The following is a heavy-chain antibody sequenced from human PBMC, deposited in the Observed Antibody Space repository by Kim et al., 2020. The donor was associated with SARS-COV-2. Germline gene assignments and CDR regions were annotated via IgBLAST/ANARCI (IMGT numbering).Heavy chain of an antibody. CDR1: GFTFGGYS. CDR3: VIDLDALDY. V-gene: IGHV3-48*02. CDR2: IRGGGGDTT. D-gene: IGHD1-1*01. J-gene: IGHJ4*02. Sequence: GGSLRLSCATSGFTFGGYSMHWVRRAPGRGLQWVAYIRGGGGDTTYYADSVKGRFTILRDYAKNSLYLEMDGLRDEDTALYYCVIDLDALDYWGQGTMVTVSS.